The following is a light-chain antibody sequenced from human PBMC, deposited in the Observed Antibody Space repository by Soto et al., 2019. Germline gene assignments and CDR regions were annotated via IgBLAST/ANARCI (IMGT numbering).Light chain of an antibody. Sequence: QSALAQPASVSGSPGQSITISCTGTSSDVGSYNYVSWYQQDPGKAPKLIFYDVSNRPSGVSDHFSVSKSGNTASLTISNLQVEDEAAYYCSSYTNSGTYVFGTGTKVTVL. J-gene: IGLJ1*01. V-gene: IGLV2-14*01. CDR3: SSYTNSGTYV. CDR1: SSDVGSYNY. CDR2: DVS.